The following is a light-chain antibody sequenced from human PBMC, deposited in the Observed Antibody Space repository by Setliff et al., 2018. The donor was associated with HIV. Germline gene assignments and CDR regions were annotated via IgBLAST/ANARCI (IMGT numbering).Light chain of an antibody. V-gene: IGLV2-14*01. CDR3: SSYAITNTLP. Sequence: SVLTQPASVSGFPGQSITISCTGTNSDVGGYNYVSWYQQHPGKAPKLIIYEVSNRPSGVSNRFSGSKSGNTASLTISGLQAEDEADYYCSSYAITNTLPFGTGTKVTVL. CDR1: NSDVGGYNY. CDR2: EVS. J-gene: IGLJ1*01.